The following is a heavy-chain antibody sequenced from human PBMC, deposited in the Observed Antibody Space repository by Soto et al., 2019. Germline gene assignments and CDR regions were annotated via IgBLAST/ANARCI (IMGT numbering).Heavy chain of an antibody. V-gene: IGHV1-69*08. D-gene: IGHD3-10*01. J-gene: IGHJ4*02. CDR1: GGTFSPYT. CDR2: IIPFHGVT. Sequence: QVQLVQSGAEVKKPGSSVKVSCKASGGTFSPYTINWVRQAPGQGLEWMGRIIPFHGVTNYAQKFQARVTIPLDKSTRTAYMELSGLRFEDTAMYYCTRDWEITVSTWSFGGFWGRGTLVTVSS. CDR3: TRDWEITVSTWSFGGF.